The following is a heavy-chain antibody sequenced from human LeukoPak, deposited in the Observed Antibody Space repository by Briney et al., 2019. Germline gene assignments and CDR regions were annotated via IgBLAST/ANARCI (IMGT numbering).Heavy chain of an antibody. Sequence: GESLKISCKGSGYSFTTYWIGWVRQMPGKGLEWMGIIYPGDSDTRYSPSFQGQVTISADKSISTAYLQWSSLKASDTAMYYCARGNYGGYYYYYYMDVWGKGTTVTISS. D-gene: IGHD4-23*01. V-gene: IGHV5-51*01. CDR3: ARGNYGGYYYYYYMDV. J-gene: IGHJ6*03. CDR2: IYPGDSDT. CDR1: GYSFTTYW.